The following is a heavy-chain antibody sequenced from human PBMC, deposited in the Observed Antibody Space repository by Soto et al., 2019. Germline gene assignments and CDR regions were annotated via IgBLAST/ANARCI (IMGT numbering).Heavy chain of an antibody. J-gene: IGHJ1*01. CDR2: ISGSGGST. CDR3: AKSLGYFGSTSGNGEFYN. CDR1: GFTFGSYA. D-gene: IGHD2-2*01. V-gene: IGHV3-23*01. Sequence: GGSLRLSCAASGFTFGSYAMSWVRQAPGKGLEWVSAISGSGGSTYYADSVKGRFTISRDNSKNTLYLQMNSLRAEDTAVYYFAKSLGYFGSTSGNGEFYNWGQ.